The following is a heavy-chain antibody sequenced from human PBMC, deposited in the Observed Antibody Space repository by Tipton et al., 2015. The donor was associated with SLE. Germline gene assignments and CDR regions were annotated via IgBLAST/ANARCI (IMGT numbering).Heavy chain of an antibody. D-gene: IGHD3-22*01. V-gene: IGHV4-61*09. Sequence: TLSLTCTVSGGSISSGSYYWSWIRQPAGKGLEWIGYIYTSGSTNYNPSLKSRVTISVDTSKNQFSLKLSSVTAADTAVYYCARERLYYYDSSGSFDYWGQGTLVTVSS. J-gene: IGHJ4*02. CDR2: IYTSGST. CDR3: ARERLYYYDSSGSFDY. CDR1: GGSISSGSYY.